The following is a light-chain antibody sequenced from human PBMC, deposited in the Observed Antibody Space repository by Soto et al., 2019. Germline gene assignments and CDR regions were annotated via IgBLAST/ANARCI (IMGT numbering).Light chain of an antibody. Sequence: DIQLTQSPSFLSASVGDRVTITCRASQGISSYLAWYHQSAGKAPKLRIYAATTLQIGVPSRFSGSGSGTEFTLTISSLQPEDFATYYCQQLNSYPRTFGGGTKVEIK. CDR2: AAT. V-gene: IGKV1-9*01. J-gene: IGKJ4*01. CDR1: QGISSY. CDR3: QQLNSYPRT.